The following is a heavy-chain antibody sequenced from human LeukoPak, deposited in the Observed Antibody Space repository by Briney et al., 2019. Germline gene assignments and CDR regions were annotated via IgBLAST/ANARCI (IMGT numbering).Heavy chain of an antibody. CDR1: GFTFSSYS. J-gene: IGHJ6*02. CDR2: ITSSSSYI. CDR3: ASLRGAIAVAGTPYYYAMDV. Sequence: GGSLRLSCAASGFTFSSYSMNCVRQAPGKAVECVSSITSSSSYIFYAESVKGRFTISRDNAKNSLYLQMNSLRAEDTAVYYCASLRGAIAVAGTPYYYAMDVWGQGTTVTVSS. D-gene: IGHD6-19*01. V-gene: IGHV3-21*01.